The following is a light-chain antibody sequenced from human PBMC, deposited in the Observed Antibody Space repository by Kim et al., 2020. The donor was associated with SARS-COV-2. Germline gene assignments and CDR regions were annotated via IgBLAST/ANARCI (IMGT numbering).Light chain of an antibody. CDR2: ETN. J-gene: IGLJ2*01. CDR3: FLSYSDAVV. Sequence: PVGTVTLTWGASTGAVTNSHAPYWCQQKPGQAPRTLIYETNNKFSWTPDRFSGSLLGAKAALTLSGAQPEDEAEYYCFLSYSDAVVFGGGTQLTVL. V-gene: IGLV7-46*01. CDR1: TGAVTNSHA.